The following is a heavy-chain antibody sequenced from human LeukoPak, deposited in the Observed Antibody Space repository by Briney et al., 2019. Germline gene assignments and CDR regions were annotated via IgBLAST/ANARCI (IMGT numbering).Heavy chain of an antibody. J-gene: IGHJ4*02. V-gene: IGHV3-23*01. CDR2: ISGSGGST. D-gene: IGHD6-6*01. CDR1: GFTFSSYG. CDR3: ATIGGSSYGGGSPDFDY. Sequence: GGSLRLSCAASGFTFSSYGMSWVRQAPGKGLEWVSAISGSGGSTYYADSVKGRFTISRDNSKNTLYLQMGSLRAEDMAVYYCATIGGSSYGGGSPDFDYWGQGTLVTVSS.